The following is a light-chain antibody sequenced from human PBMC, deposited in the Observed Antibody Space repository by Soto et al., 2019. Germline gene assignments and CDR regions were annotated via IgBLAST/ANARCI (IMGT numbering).Light chain of an antibody. Sequence: EIVLTQSPGTLSLSPGERATLSCRASQSVSSNLAWYQQKPGQAPSLLICGASNRATGIPDRFSGSGSGTEFPLTISRLEPEDFAVYDCQQYGSSGTFGQGTKVDIK. J-gene: IGKJ1*01. CDR3: QQYGSSGT. V-gene: IGKV3-20*01. CDR1: QSVSSN. CDR2: GAS.